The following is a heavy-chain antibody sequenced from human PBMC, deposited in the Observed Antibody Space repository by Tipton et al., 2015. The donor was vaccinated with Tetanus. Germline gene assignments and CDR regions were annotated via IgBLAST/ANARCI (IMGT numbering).Heavy chain of an antibody. CDR2: IYYSGST. CDR3: AKESPYGSGTYSHPFYFDY. V-gene: IGHV4-31*03. CDR1: GGSISSGGYY. J-gene: IGHJ4*02. D-gene: IGHD3-10*01. Sequence: TLSLTCTVSGGSISSGGYYWSWIRQHPGTGLEWIGNIYYSGSTYYNPSLKSRLTISADMSKNQFSLKFISVTAADTAVYYCAKESPYGSGTYSHPFYFDYWGQGTLVTVSS.